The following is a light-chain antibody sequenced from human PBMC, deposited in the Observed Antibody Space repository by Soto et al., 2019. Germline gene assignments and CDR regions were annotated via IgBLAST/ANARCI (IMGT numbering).Light chain of an antibody. CDR3: QQYGSSPRT. CDR1: QTVTSSF. Sequence: EIVLTQSPGSLSLSPGERATLSCRASQTVTSSFLAWYQQKPGQAPRLLIYGASNRATDIPDRFSGSGSGTDFTLAISRXEPEDFAVYYCQQYGSSPRTFGQGTKVDIK. V-gene: IGKV3-20*01. J-gene: IGKJ1*01. CDR2: GAS.